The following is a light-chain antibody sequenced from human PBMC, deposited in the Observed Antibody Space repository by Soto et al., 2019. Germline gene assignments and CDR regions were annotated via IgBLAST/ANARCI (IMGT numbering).Light chain of an antibody. J-gene: IGKJ1*01. V-gene: IGKV3-20*01. CDR1: QSISSN. CDR3: QQYGSSGT. CDR2: GAS. Sequence: EIVMTQSPATLSVSPGERATLSCRASQSISSNLAWYQQKPGQAPGLLIYGASNRATGIPDRFSGSGPGTDFTLTISRLEPEDFAVYYCQQYGSSGTFGQGTKVDIK.